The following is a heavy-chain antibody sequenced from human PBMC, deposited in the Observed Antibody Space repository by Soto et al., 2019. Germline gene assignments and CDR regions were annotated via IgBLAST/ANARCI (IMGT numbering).Heavy chain of an antibody. J-gene: IGHJ4*02. D-gene: IGHD1-26*01. CDR3: AKDDHQWGGGVKIIDY. V-gene: IGHV3-30-3*01. Sequence: QVQLVESGGGVVQPGRSLRLSCAASGFTFRHYAMHWVRQAPGKGLEWVAVISFDGNQKDYADSVKGRFTISRANSKNTLFVHMNSLRAEDKAVYYCAKDDHQWGGGVKIIDYWGQGTLVTVSS. CDR2: ISFDGNQK. CDR1: GFTFRHYA.